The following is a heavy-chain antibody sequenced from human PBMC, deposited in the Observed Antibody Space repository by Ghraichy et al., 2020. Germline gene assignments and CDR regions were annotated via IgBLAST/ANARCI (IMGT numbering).Heavy chain of an antibody. D-gene: IGHD2-2*02. CDR2: IDWDDDK. V-gene: IGHV2-70*11. CDR3: ARICPMARYCSSTSCYTGVMDV. CDR1: GFSLSTSGMC. J-gene: IGHJ6*02. Sequence: SGPTLVKPTQTLTLTCTFSGFSLSTSGMCVSWIRQPPGKALEWLARIDWDDDKYYSTSLKTRLTISKDTSKNQVVLTMTNMDPVDTATYYCARICPMARYCSSTSCYTGVMDVWGQGTTVTVSS.